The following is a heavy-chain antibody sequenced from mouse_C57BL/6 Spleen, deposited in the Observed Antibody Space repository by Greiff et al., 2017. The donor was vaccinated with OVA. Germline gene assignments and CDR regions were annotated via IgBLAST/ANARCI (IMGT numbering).Heavy chain of an antibody. D-gene: IGHD1-1*01. CDR2: INPSTGGT. Sequence: VQLQQSGPELVKPGASVKISCKASGYSFTGYYMNWVKQSPEKNLEWIGEINPSTGGTTYNQKFKAKATLTVDKSSSTAYMQLKSLTSEDSAVYYCARRNYGSERYFDVWGTGTTVTVSS. CDR3: ARRNYGSERYFDV. V-gene: IGHV1-42*01. J-gene: IGHJ1*03. CDR1: GYSFTGYY.